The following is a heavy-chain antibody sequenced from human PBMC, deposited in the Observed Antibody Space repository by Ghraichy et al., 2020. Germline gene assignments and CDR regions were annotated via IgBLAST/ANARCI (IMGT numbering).Heavy chain of an antibody. D-gene: IGHD2-2*02. V-gene: IGHV4-39*01. CDR1: GGSTSSSTYY. CDR3: ARRLGYCSGTDCFTSNNWFDP. J-gene: IGHJ5*02. Sequence: SETLSLTCTVSGGSTSSSTYYWGWIRQPPGKGLEWIASIYYSGSTYYNPSLKSRVTISLDASKNQFSLKLSSVTAADAAVYYCARRLGYCSGTDCFTSNNWFDPWGQGTLVTVSS. CDR2: IYYSGST.